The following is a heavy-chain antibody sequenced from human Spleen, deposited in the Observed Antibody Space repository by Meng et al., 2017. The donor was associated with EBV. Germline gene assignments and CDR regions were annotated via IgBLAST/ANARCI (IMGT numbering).Heavy chain of an antibody. Sequence: QAQLQESGPGLVKPSETLSLTCTVSGGSVRSGTYYWSWIRQPPGKGLEWIGYIYFTGSTKYNPSLKTRVTISVDTSRNQFSLRLTSVTTADTAVYYCARKLYTDSFFDSWGQGTLVTVSS. CDR3: ARKLYTDSFFDS. V-gene: IGHV4-61*01. D-gene: IGHD2-2*02. J-gene: IGHJ4*02. CDR2: IYFTGST. CDR1: GGSVRSGTYY.